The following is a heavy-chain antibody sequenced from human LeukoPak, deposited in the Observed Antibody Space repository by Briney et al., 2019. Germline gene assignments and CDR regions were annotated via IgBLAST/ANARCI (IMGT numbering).Heavy chain of an antibody. V-gene: IGHV3-48*01. CDR2: ISGSSDAI. CDR3: ARDLRTVTVFDY. CDR1: GFTFSTYS. D-gene: IGHD3/OR15-3a*01. J-gene: IGHJ4*02. Sequence: GGSLRLSCAASGFTFSTYSMSWVRQAPGKGLEWVSYISGSSDAIYYADSVKGRFTISRDNAKNSLYLQMNSLRAEDTAVYYCARDLRTVTVFDYWGQGTLVTVSS.